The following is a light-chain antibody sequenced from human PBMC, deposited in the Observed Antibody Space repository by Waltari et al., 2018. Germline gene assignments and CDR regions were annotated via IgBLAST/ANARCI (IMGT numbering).Light chain of an antibody. CDR3: HSRDTSGDYVL. CDR1: SLRSYY. J-gene: IGLJ2*01. CDR2: END. V-gene: IGLV3-19*01. Sequence: SSDLTQDPAVTVALGQTVRITCQGDSLRSYYTTWYQQKPGQAPLFVIYENDRRPAGVPGRFSASSSGNSASLIITGAQAEDEGDYYCHSRDTSGDYVLFGGGTRLTV.